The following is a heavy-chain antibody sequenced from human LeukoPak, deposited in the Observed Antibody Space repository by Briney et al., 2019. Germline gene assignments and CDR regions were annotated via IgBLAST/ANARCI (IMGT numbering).Heavy chain of an antibody. D-gene: IGHD6-25*01. J-gene: IGHJ2*01. CDR2: IYYSGST. Sequence: SETLSLTCTVSGGSISSSSYYWGWIRQPPGKGLEWIGSIYYSGSTYYNPSLKSRVTISVDTSKNQFSLKLSSVTAADTAVYYCARVYHSNGYDYWYFDLWGRGTLVTVSS. CDR1: GGSISSSSYY. V-gene: IGHV4-39*07. CDR3: ARVYHSNGYDYWYFDL.